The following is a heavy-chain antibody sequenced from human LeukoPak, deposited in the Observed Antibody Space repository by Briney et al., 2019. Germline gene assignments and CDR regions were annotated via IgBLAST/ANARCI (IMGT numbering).Heavy chain of an antibody. V-gene: IGHV3-53*01. CDR3: ARELGD. J-gene: IGHJ4*02. Sequence: PGGSLRLSCATSGFIVNNNYMSWVRQVPGKGLEWVSVIYGAGAGITYYIDSVKGRFTISRGNSRNTVYLQMNSLRPEDTAVYYCARELGDWGQGTLVTVSS. CDR1: GFIVNNNY. CDR2: IYGAGAGIT.